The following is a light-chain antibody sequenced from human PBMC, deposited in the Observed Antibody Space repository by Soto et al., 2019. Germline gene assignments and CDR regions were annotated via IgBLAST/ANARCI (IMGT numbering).Light chain of an antibody. Sequence: GLTQSPGALSLSKEERATLSCRASQSISSNYLAWYQKKHGQAPRLLIYTASRRATGIPDRLSGSGYGTDFTITISRMENEDSEVYYCQQYSRATITFGQGTRLEI. CDR1: QSISSNY. V-gene: IGKV3-20*01. CDR2: TAS. CDR3: QQYSRATIT. J-gene: IGKJ5*01.